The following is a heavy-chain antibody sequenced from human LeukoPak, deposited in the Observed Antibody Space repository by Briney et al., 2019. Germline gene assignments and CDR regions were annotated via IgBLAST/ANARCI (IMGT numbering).Heavy chain of an antibody. Sequence: ASVKVSCKASGYTFTGYYMHWVRQAPGQGLEWMGWINPNSGGTNYAQKFQGRVTMTRDTSISTAYMELSRLRSDDTAVYYCARDRTWELLDAFDIWGQGTMVTVSS. J-gene: IGHJ3*02. CDR3: ARDRTWELLDAFDI. D-gene: IGHD1-26*01. CDR2: INPNSGGT. CDR1: GYTFTGYY. V-gene: IGHV1-2*02.